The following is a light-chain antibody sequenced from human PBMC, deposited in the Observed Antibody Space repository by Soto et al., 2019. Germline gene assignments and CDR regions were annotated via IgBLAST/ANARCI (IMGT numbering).Light chain of an antibody. CDR3: SSYTSSSTTVV. CDR1: SSDVGGYNY. CDR2: DVS. V-gene: IGLV2-14*01. Sequence: QSALTQPASVSGSPGQSITISCTGTSSDVGGYNYVSWYQQHPGKAPKLMIYDVSTRPPGVSNRFSGSKSGNTATLTIFGLQAEDEADYYCSSYTSSSTTVVFGGGTKLTVL. J-gene: IGLJ2*01.